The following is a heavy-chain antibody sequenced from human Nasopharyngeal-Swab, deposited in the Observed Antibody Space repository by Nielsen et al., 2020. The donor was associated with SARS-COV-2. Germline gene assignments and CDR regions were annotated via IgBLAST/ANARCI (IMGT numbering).Heavy chain of an antibody. CDR3: AKDRDSGDDSDDYYHYYGMDV. Sequence: GGSLRLSCAASGFTFRSYAISWVRQAPGKGLEWVSVIYSGGSTYYADSVKGRFTISRDNSKNTLYLQMNSLRAEDTAVYYCAKDRDSGDDSDDYYHYYGMDVWGQGTTVTVFS. CDR2: IYSGGST. D-gene: IGHD5-12*01. J-gene: IGHJ6*02. CDR1: GFTFRSYA. V-gene: IGHV3-53*01.